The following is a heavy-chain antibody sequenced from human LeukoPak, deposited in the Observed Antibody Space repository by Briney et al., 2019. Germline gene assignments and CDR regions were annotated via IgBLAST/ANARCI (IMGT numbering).Heavy chain of an antibody. Sequence: GGSLRLSCAFSGLTFSSYAMTWVRQAPGKGLKWVSAVSGGGGSTYYADSVRGRFTISRDNSKNTLYLQMNSLKAEDTAVYYCASDGAKFGALTYYYYYMDVWGKGTTVTVSS. CDR3: ASDGAKFGALTYYYYYMDV. CDR2: VSGGGGST. J-gene: IGHJ6*03. CDR1: GLTFSSYA. V-gene: IGHV3-23*01. D-gene: IGHD3-10*01.